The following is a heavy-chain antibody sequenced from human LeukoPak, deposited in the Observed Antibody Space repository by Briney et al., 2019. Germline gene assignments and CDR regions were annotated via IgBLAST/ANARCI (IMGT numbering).Heavy chain of an antibody. D-gene: IGHD6-19*01. CDR3: ARAPGTVAIDY. Sequence: TSETLSLTCTVSGGSISSYYWSWIRQPPGKGLEWIGEINHSASTNYNPSLKSRVTVSVETSKNQFSLKLTSVTAADTAVYYCARAPGTVAIDYWGQGTLVTVSS. CDR1: GGSISSYY. V-gene: IGHV4-34*01. J-gene: IGHJ4*02. CDR2: INHSAST.